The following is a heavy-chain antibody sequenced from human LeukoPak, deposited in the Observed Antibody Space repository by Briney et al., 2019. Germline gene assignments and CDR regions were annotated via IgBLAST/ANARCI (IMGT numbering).Heavy chain of an antibody. CDR3: ARTPTLWSPKHIVVVTEGAAFDI. Sequence: NPSETLSLTCTVSGGSISSGGYYWSWIRQHPGKGLEWIGYIYYSGSTYYNPSLKSRVTISVDTSKNQFSLKLSSVTAADTAVYYCARTPTLWSPKHIVVVTEGAAFDIWGQGTMVTVSS. CDR2: IYYSGST. D-gene: IGHD2-21*02. J-gene: IGHJ3*02. V-gene: IGHV4-31*03. CDR1: GGSISSGGYY.